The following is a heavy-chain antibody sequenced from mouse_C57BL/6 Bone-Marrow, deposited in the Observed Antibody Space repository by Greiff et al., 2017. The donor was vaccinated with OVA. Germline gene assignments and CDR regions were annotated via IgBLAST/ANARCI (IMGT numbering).Heavy chain of an antibody. J-gene: IGHJ1*03. CDR2: ISSGSSTI. V-gene: IGHV5-17*01. CDR1: GFTFSDYG. CDR3: ARINYWYFDV. Sequence: EVQGVESGGGLVKPGGSLKLSCAASGFTFSDYGMHWVRQAPEKGLEWVAYISSGSSTIYYADTVKGRFTISRDNAENTLFLQMTSLRSEDTAMYYCARINYWYFDVWGTGTTVTVSS.